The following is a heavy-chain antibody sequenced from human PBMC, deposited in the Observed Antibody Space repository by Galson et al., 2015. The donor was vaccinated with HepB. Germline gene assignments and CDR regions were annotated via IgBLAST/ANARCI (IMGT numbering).Heavy chain of an antibody. CDR3: AKDRNSYGQLFPFDH. V-gene: IGHV3-9*01. J-gene: IGHJ4*02. D-gene: IGHD5-18*01. CDR1: GFTFDEYA. CDR2: TSWNSGSI. Sequence: SLRLSCAVSGFTFDEYAMHWVRQAPGKGLEWVSGTSWNSGSIGYADSVKGRFTISRDNAKNSLYLQMNGLRLEDTALYYCAKDRNSYGQLFPFDHWGQGTLVTVSS.